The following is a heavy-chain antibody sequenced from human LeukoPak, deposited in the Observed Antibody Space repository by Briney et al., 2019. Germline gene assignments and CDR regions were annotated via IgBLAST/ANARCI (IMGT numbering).Heavy chain of an antibody. CDR3: ARDYVTTDYYYMDV. J-gene: IGHJ6*03. D-gene: IGHD4-11*01. CDR1: GGSISGYY. CDR2: IYTSGGT. V-gene: IGHV4-4*07. Sequence: PSETLSLTCTVSGGSISGYYWSWIRQPAGKGLEWIGRIYTSGGTNYNPSLKSRVTISVDKSKNQFSLKLSSVTAADTAVYYCARDYVTTDYYYMDVWGKGTTVTVSS.